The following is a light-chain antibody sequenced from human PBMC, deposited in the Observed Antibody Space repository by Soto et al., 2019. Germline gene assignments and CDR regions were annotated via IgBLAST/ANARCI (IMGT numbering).Light chain of an antibody. CDR3: ASYTTYSTLV. V-gene: IGLV2-14*01. CDR1: SSDVSGFNY. J-gene: IGLJ2*01. Sequence: QSALTQPAAVSGSPGQSITISCTGTSSDVSGFNYVSWYQHHPGKAPKLMIFEVSYRPSGVSDRFSGSKSGNTASLTISGLQADDEADYYCASYTTYSTLVFGGGTKLTVL. CDR2: EVS.